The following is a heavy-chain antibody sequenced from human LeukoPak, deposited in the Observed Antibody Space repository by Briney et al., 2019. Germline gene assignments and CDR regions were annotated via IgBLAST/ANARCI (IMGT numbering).Heavy chain of an antibody. V-gene: IGHV3-30*03. Sequence: GGSLRLSCAASGFTFSSYGMHWVRQAPGKGLEWVAVISYDGTSKYYADSVKGRFTISRDNAKNSLYLQMNSLRAEYTAVYYCARDWSYYFDYWGQGTLVTVSS. J-gene: IGHJ4*02. CDR3: ARDWSYYFDY. D-gene: IGHD1-26*01. CDR2: ISYDGTSK. CDR1: GFTFSSYG.